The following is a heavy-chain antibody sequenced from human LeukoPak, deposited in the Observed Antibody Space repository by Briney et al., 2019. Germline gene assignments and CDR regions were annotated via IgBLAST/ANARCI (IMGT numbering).Heavy chain of an antibody. D-gene: IGHD3-10*01. CDR3: ARLGYYYGSGSYPSDAFDI. J-gene: IGHJ3*02. Sequence: PGGSLRLSCAASGFTFSSYSMNWVRQAPGKGLEWVSYISSSSSTIYYADSVKGRFTISRDNAKNSLYLQMNSLRAEDTAVYYCARLGYYYGSGSYPSDAFDIWGQGTMVTVSS. V-gene: IGHV3-48*04. CDR2: ISSSSSTI. CDR1: GFTFSSYS.